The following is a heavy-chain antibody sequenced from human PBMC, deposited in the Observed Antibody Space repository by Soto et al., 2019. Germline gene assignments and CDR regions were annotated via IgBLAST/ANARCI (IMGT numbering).Heavy chain of an antibody. CDR3: AKGDPLGPKPDY. Sequence: GESLKISCAASGFTFSSYAMSWVRQAPGKGLEWVSAISGSGGSTYYADSVKGRFTISRDNSKNTLYLQMNSLRAEDTAVYYCAKGDPLGPKPDYWGQGTLVTVSS. J-gene: IGHJ4*02. D-gene: IGHD7-27*01. V-gene: IGHV3-23*01. CDR2: ISGSGGST. CDR1: GFTFSSYA.